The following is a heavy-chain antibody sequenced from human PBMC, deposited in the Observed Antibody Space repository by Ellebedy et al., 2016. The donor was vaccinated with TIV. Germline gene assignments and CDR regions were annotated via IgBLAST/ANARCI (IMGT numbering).Heavy chain of an antibody. CDR3: ARGGNHFFGH. D-gene: IGHD4-23*01. V-gene: IGHV3-7*03. CDR1: GFTFRNYG. CDR2: IKEDGSEK. J-gene: IGHJ4*02. Sequence: GESLKISCAASGFTFRNYGMSWVRQAPGKGLEWVANIKEDGSEKHYVDSVEGRFTISRYNAKNSLYLQMNSLRAEDTAVYYCARGGNHFFGHWGQGTVVTVSS.